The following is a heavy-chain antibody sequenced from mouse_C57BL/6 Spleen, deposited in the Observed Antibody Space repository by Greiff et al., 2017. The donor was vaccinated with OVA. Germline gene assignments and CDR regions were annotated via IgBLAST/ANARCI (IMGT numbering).Heavy chain of an antibody. CDR2: IRSKSNNYAT. J-gene: IGHJ2*01. D-gene: IGHD1-1*01. CDR1: GFSFNTYA. Sequence: EVQLVESGGGLVQPKGSLKLSCAASGFSFNTYAMNWVRQAPGKGLEWVARIRSKSNNYATYYADSVKDRFTISRADSESMLYLQMNNLKTEDTAMYYCGRQGTTDYFDYWGQGTTLTVSS. CDR3: GRQGTTDYFDY. V-gene: IGHV10-1*01.